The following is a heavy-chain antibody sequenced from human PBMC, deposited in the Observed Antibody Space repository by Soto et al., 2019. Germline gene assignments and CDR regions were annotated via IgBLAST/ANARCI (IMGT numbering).Heavy chain of an antibody. CDR1: GGSMRNYY. V-gene: IGHV4-4*07. CDR3: ARLWFGKPPGYLDY. J-gene: IGHJ4*02. Sequence: QVQLQESGPGLVKPSETLSLTCSVSGGSMRNYYWNWIRQPAGKGLEWIGRIYTSGNSDYNPSLKSRVTMSADTSKNQLSLRLSSVTAADSAVYYCARLWFGKPPGYLDYWGQGIRVTISS. D-gene: IGHD3-10*01. CDR2: IYTSGNS.